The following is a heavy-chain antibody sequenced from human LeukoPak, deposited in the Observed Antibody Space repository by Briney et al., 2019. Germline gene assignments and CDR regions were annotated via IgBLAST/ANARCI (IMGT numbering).Heavy chain of an antibody. V-gene: IGHV3-74*01. D-gene: IGHD2-21*02. J-gene: IGHJ4*02. CDR3: TAIRPDY. Sequence: QPGGSLRLSCAASGFTFSTSWMHWVRHAPGKGLVWVARIKSDVRSTDYADSVKGRFTISRDDANNILYLQMNSLRAEDTAVYFCTAIRPDYWGQGTVVTVSS. CDR1: GFTFSTSW. CDR2: IKSDVRST.